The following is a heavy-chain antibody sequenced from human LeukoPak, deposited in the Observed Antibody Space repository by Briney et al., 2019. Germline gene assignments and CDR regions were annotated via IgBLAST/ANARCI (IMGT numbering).Heavy chain of an antibody. J-gene: IGHJ4*02. V-gene: IGHV3-15*01. Sequence: GGSLRLSCAASGFTFSNAWMSWVRQAPGKGLEWVGRIKSKTDGGTTDYAAPGTGRFTISRDDSKNTLYLQMNRLKTEDTAVYYCTTGGTALAGDYVWGSYRYGGGDYFDYWGQGTLVTVSS. D-gene: IGHD3-16*02. CDR2: IKSKTDGGTT. CDR3: TTGGTALAGDYVWGSYRYGGGDYFDY. CDR1: GFTFSNAW.